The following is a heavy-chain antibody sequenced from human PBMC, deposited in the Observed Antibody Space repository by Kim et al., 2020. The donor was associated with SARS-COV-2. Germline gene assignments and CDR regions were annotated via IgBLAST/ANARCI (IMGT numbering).Heavy chain of an antibody. Sequence: NYHPSPTSRVTISVDTSKNQFSLKLSSVTAADTAVYYCARVEGYSRSFDYWGQGTLVTVSS. J-gene: IGHJ4*02. CDR3: ARVEGYSRSFDY. D-gene: IGHD6-13*01. V-gene: IGHV4-59*01.